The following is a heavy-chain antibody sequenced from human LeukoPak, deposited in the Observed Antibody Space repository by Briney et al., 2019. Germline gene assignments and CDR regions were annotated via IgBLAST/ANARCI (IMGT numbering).Heavy chain of an antibody. CDR2: INSDGSSI. CDR1: GFTFSSHW. D-gene: IGHD6-25*01. V-gene: IGHV3-74*01. J-gene: IGHJ4*02. CDR3: ARAKFTAAPGLFDY. Sequence: SGGSLRLSCAASGFTFSSHWMHWVRQAPGKGLVWVSRINSDGSSISYADSVKGRFTISRDNAKNTLYLQMNSLRAEDTAVYYCARAKFTAAPGLFDYWGQGTLVTVSS.